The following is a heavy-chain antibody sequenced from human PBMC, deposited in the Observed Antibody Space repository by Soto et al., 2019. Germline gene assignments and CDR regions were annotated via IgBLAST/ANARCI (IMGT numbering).Heavy chain of an antibody. J-gene: IGHJ4*02. CDR3: AKSVYNWNDGFFDY. V-gene: IGHV3-30*18. Sequence: QVQLVESGGGVVQPGGAPGLPWSTSGFTFSSYCMHLGRQGPGKGLQWVAVISYDGNKKYYADSVKGRFTISRDNSKNTLYLQMNSLRAEDTAVYYCAKSVYNWNDGFFDYWGQGTLVTVSS. D-gene: IGHD1-1*01. CDR1: GFTFSSYC. CDR2: ISYDGNKK.